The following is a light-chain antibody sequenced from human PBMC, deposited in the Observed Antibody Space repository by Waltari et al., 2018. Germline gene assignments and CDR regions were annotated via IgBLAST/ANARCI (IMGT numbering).Light chain of an antibody. Sequence: QSVLTQPPSASGTPGQRVTISCSGSSSTIGSNTVNWYQQLPGTAPKPLIYSNNQRPSGVPDRFSGSKSGTSASLAISGLQSEDEADYYCAAWDDSLNLWVFGGGTKLTVL. CDR3: AAWDDSLNLWV. J-gene: IGLJ3*02. V-gene: IGLV1-44*01. CDR1: SSTIGSNT. CDR2: SNN.